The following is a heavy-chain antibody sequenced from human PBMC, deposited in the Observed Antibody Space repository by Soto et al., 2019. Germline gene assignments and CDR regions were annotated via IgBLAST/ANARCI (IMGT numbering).Heavy chain of an antibody. V-gene: IGHV4-31*03. CDR2: IYFSGTT. Sequence: TLSLTCTVSGGSISSGDYYWSWIRQHPGKGLEWIGTIYFSGTTYYNPSLKSRVTISVDTSKSQFSLKLSSVTAADTAVYYCARRDRSGFSYGLDTWGQGTQVTVSS. J-gene: IGHJ5*02. CDR3: ARRDRSGFSYGLDT. D-gene: IGHD3-22*01. CDR1: GGSISSGDYY.